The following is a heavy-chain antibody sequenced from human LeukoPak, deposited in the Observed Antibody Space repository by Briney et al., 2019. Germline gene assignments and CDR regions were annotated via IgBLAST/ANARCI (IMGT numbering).Heavy chain of an antibody. D-gene: IGHD3-16*01. CDR2: IRYDGSNK. CDR3: ARDYRGVFDY. V-gene: IGHV3-30*02. J-gene: IGHJ4*02. Sequence: GGSLRLSCAASGFTFSSYGMHWVRQAPGKGLEWVAFIRYDGSNKYYADSVKGRFTISRDNAKNSLYLQMNSLRVEDTAVYFCARDYRGVFDYWGQGILVTVSS. CDR1: GFTFSSYG.